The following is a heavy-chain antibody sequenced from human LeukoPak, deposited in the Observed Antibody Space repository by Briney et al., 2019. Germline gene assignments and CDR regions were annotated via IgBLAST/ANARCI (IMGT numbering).Heavy chain of an antibody. CDR1: GGSFSGYY. Sequence: PSETLSLTCAVYGGSFSGYYWSWIRQPPGKGLEWIGYIYHTGSTSYNPSLKSRVTISIDTSKSQLSLKLNSVTAADTAVYYCARDRNHYDSSGYYFANWGQGTLVTVSS. J-gene: IGHJ4*02. CDR2: IYHTGST. V-gene: IGHV4-59*01. D-gene: IGHD3-22*01. CDR3: ARDRNHYDSSGYYFAN.